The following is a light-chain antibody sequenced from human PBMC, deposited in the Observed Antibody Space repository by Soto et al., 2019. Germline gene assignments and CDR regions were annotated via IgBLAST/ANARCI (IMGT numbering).Light chain of an antibody. J-gene: IGKJ1*01. CDR2: KAS. V-gene: IGKV1-5*03. CDR1: QTISSW. Sequence: SVRDRVTITCLASQTISSWLAWYQQKQGKAPKLLMYKASTLKSGVPSRFSGSGSGTDFTLTISSLKTEDFATYDRQQSYSSPQTFRQGTKVDIK. CDR3: QQSYSSPQT.